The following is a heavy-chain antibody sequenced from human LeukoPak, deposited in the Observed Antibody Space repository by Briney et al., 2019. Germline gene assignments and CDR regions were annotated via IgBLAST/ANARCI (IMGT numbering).Heavy chain of an antibody. V-gene: IGHV3-7*01. CDR1: GFTFSSYG. Sequence: PGGPLRLSCAASGFTFSSYGMSWVRQAPGKGLEWVANINEDGSEKYYVDSVKGRFTISRDNANNSLYLQMSSLRVDDTAVYYCARDPRRRFDYWGQGTLVTVSS. J-gene: IGHJ4*02. CDR2: INEDGSEK. D-gene: IGHD1-1*01. CDR3: ARDPRRRFDY.